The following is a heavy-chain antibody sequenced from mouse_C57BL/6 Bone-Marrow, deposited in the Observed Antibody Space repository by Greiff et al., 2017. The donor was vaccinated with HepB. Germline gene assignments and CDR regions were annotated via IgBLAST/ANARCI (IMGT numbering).Heavy chain of an antibody. Sequence: DVKLVESEGGLVQPGSSMKLSCTASGFTFSDYYMAWVRQVPEKGLEWVANINYDGSSTYYMDTLKSRFIISRDNAKNNLYLHMSSLKSEDTATYYCARDLDYFDNGGQGNTLTVSS. CDR2: INYDGSST. J-gene: IGHJ2*01. CDR1: GFTFSDYY. V-gene: IGHV5-16*01. CDR3: ARDLDYFDN.